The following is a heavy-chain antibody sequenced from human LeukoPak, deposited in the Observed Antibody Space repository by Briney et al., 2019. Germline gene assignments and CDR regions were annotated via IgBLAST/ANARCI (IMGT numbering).Heavy chain of an antibody. J-gene: IGHJ4*02. D-gene: IGHD3-22*01. CDR2: ISGSGGST. CDR3: AKDRRRGNDYYDSSGYGLSDY. V-gene: IGHV3-23*01. CDR1: GFAFSSYA. Sequence: GGSLRLSCAASGFAFSSYAMSWVRQAPGKGLEWVSAISGSGGSTYYADSVKGRFTISRDNSKNTLYLQMNSLRAEDTAVYYCAKDRRRGNDYYDSSGYGLSDYWGQGTLVTVSS.